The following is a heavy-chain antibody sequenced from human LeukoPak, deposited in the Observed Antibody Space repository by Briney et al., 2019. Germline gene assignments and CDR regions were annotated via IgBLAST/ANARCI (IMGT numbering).Heavy chain of an antibody. CDR1: GFTFGDYA. Sequence: PGGSLRLSCTASGFTFGDYAMSWVRLAPGKGLEWVGFIRSKAYGGTTEYAASVKGRFTISRDDSKSIAYLQMNSLKTEDTAVYYCSRDPRGSYGPDAFDIWGQGTMVTVSS. J-gene: IGHJ3*02. CDR3: SRDPRGSYGPDAFDI. CDR2: IRSKAYGGTT. V-gene: IGHV3-49*04. D-gene: IGHD1-26*01.